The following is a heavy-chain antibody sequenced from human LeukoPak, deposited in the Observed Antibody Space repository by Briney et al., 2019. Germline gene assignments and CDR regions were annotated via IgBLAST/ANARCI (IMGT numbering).Heavy chain of an antibody. CDR2: ISGSGDNT. D-gene: IGHD6-19*01. CDR3: AKRSGYTTGWFFDF. J-gene: IGHJ4*02. V-gene: IGHV3-23*01. Sequence: PGRSLRLSCAASGFTFSSYAMHWVRQAPGKGLEWVSSISGSGDNTYYAESVKGRFTISRDNSKNTLFLQMNSLRAEDTAVFYCAKRSGYTTGWFFDFWGQGTLVTVSS. CDR1: GFTFSSYA.